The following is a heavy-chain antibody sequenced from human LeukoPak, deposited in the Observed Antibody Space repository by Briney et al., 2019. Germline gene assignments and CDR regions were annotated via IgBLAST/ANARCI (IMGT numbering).Heavy chain of an antibody. V-gene: IGHV4-39*01. D-gene: IGHD3/OR15-3a*01. CDR3: ARPPGSGLFILP. J-gene: IGHJ4*02. Sequence: PSETLSLTCTVSGGSISSSSYYWGWIRQPPGKGLEWIGSIYYSGNTYYNASLQSQVSISIDTAKNQFSLKLTSVTAADTAVYYCARPPGSGLFILPGGKGTLVTVSS. CDR1: GGSISSSSYY. CDR2: IYYSGNT.